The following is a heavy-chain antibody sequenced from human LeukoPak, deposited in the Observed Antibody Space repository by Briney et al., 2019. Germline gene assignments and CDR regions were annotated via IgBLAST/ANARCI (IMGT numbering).Heavy chain of an antibody. CDR1: GGSIRSSSYY. CDR2: IYYSGST. J-gene: IGHJ5*02. CDR3: ARSGRARRYNWFDP. D-gene: IGHD2-8*02. V-gene: IGHV4-39*01. Sequence: SETLSLTCTVSGGSIRSSSYYWGWIRKPPGKGLEWIGSIYYSGSTYYNPSLKSRVTISVDTSKNQFSLKLSSVTAADTAVYYCARSGRARRYNWFDPWGQGTLVTVSS.